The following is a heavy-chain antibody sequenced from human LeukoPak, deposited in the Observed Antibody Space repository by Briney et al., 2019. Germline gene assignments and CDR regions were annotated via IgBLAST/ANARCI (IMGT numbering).Heavy chain of an antibody. CDR1: GFTFSSYN. CDR3: ARDIGYYDVLAGYPIDY. Sequence: PGGSLRLSCAASGFTFSSYNMNWVRQAPGKGLEWVSSISSTGSYIFYADSVKGRLTISRDNGKNSLYLQMNSLRVEDTAVYYCARDIGYYDVLAGYPIDYWGQGTLVTVPS. J-gene: IGHJ4*02. CDR2: ISSTGSYI. D-gene: IGHD3-9*01. V-gene: IGHV3-21*01.